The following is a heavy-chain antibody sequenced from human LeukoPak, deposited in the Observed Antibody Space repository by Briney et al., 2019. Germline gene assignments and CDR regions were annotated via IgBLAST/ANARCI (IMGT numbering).Heavy chain of an antibody. J-gene: IGHJ4*02. CDR2: ISAYNGNT. CDR3: ARDRAIGDYYDSSGYYPFVY. Sequence: ASVKVSCKASGYTFTSYGISWVRQAPGQGLEWMGWISAYNGNTNYAQKLQGRVTMTTDTSTSTAYMELRSLRSDDTAVYYCARDRAIGDYYDSSGYYPFVYWGQGTLVTVSS. CDR1: GYTFTSYG. D-gene: IGHD3-22*01. V-gene: IGHV1-18*01.